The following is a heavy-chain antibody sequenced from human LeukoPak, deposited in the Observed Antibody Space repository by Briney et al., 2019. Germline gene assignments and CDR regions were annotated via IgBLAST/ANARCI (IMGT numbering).Heavy chain of an antibody. CDR3: ASMVRGPYNWFDP. V-gene: IGHV4-39*07. CDR2: IYYSGST. J-gene: IGHJ5*02. CDR1: GGSISSSSYY. D-gene: IGHD3-10*01. Sequence: SETLSLTCTVSGGSISSSSYYWGWIRQPPGKGLEWIGSIYYSGSTYYNPSLKSRVTISVDTSKNQFSLKLSSVTAADTAVYYCASMVRGPYNWFDPWGQGTLVTVSS.